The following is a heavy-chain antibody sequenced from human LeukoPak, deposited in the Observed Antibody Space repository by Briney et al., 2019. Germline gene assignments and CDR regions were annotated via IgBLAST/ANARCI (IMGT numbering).Heavy chain of an antibody. CDR2: INAGNGNT. V-gene: IGHV1-3*01. Sequence: ASVKVSCKASGYTFTSYGISWVRQAPGQGLEWMGWINAGNGNTKYSQKFQGRVTITRDTSASTAHMELSSLRSEDTAVYYCARGEYGSGSLRDNWCDPWGQGTLVTVSS. CDR3: ARGEYGSGSLRDNWCDP. D-gene: IGHD3-10*01. CDR1: GYTFTSYG. J-gene: IGHJ5*02.